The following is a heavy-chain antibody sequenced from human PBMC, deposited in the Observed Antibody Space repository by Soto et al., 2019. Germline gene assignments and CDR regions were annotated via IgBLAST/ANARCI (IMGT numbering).Heavy chain of an antibody. J-gene: IGHJ3*02. CDR2: INAGNGNT. CDR3: ATTCSGCRNWRIDI. V-gene: IGHV1-3*01. CDR1: AYTFTIYS. D-gene: IGHD6-19*01. Sequence: DSVKGSCKATAYTFTIYSMPWVRQAPGQRLEWMGWINAGNGNTKYSQKFQGRVNITRDTSASTAYMELSSLRSEDTAVYYCATTCSGCRNWRIDIRGQGRMVTVS.